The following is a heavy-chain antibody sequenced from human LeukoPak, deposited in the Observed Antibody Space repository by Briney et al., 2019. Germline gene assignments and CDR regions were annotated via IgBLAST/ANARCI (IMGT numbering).Heavy chain of an antibody. J-gene: IGHJ4*02. CDR2: IIPIFGTA. CDR1: GGTFSSYA. V-gene: IGHV1-69*01. Sequence: AVKVSCKASGGTFSSYAISWVRQAPGQGLEWMGGIIPIFGTANYAQKFQGRVTIIADESTSTAYMELSSLRSEDTAVYYCAKAGVLLWFGESALVYWGQGTLVTVSS. D-gene: IGHD3-10*01. CDR3: AKAGVLLWFGESALVY.